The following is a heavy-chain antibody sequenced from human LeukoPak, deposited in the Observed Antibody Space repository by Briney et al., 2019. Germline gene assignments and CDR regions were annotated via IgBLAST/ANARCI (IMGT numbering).Heavy chain of an antibody. CDR3: ARLDWLLYDAFDI. CDR2: IYYSGST. D-gene: IGHD3-9*01. CDR1: GASISSSSYY. V-gene: IGHV4-39*07. J-gene: IGHJ3*02. Sequence: SETLSLTCTVSGASISSSSYYWGWIRQPPGKGLEWIGSIYYSGSTNYNPSLKSRVTISVDTSKNQFSLKLSSVTAADTAVYYCARLDWLLYDAFDIWGQGTMVTLSS.